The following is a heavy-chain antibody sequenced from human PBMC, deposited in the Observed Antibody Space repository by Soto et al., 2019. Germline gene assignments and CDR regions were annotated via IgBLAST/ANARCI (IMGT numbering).Heavy chain of an antibody. CDR3: ARGYLKYDGSGYFYGMDV. Sequence: SVKVSCKASGGTFSSYAISWVRQAPGQGLEWMGGIIPIFGTANYAQKFQGRVTITADESTSTAYMELSSLRSEDMAVYYCARGYLKYDGSGYFYGMDVWGQGTTVTVSS. CDR2: IIPIFGTA. D-gene: IGHD3-22*01. J-gene: IGHJ6*02. CDR1: GGTFSSYA. V-gene: IGHV1-69*13.